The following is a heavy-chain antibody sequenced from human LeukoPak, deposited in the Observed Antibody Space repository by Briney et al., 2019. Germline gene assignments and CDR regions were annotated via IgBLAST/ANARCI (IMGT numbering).Heavy chain of an antibody. CDR3: AKETATIYYGSGKDY. J-gene: IGHJ4*02. CDR2: IRYDGSNK. V-gene: IGHV3-30*02. Sequence: PGGSLRLSCAASGFTFSSYGMHWVRQAPGKGLEWVAFIRYDGSNKYYADSVKGRFTISRDNSKNTLYLQMNSLRAEDTAVYYCAKETATIYYGSGKDYWGQGTLVTVSS. CDR1: GFTFSSYG. D-gene: IGHD3-10*01.